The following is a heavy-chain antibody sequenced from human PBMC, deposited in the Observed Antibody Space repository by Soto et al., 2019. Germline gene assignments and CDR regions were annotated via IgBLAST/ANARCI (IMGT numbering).Heavy chain of an antibody. D-gene: IGHD2-15*01. Sequence: QVQLVQSGAEVKKPGSSVKVSCKASGGTFSSYTISWVRQAPGQGLEWMGRIIPILGIANYAQKFQGRVTITADKSTSTAYMELSSLRSEDTAVYYCAREKGHCSGGSCYSDHNWFDPWGQGTLVTVSS. CDR2: IIPILGIA. CDR3: AREKGHCSGGSCYSDHNWFDP. J-gene: IGHJ5*02. CDR1: GGTFSSYT. V-gene: IGHV1-69*08.